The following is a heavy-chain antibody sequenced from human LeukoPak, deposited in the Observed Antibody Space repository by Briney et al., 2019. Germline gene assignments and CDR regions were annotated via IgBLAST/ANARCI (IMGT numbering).Heavy chain of an antibody. Sequence: GGSLRLSCAASGFTFSSYSMNRVRQAPGKGLEWVSSISSSSSYIYYADSVKGRFTISRDNAKNSLYLQMNSLRAEDTAVYYCARGGRIDTFYAGNSEYYYYMDVWGKGTTGTVSS. D-gene: IGHD4-23*01. V-gene: IGHV3-21*01. CDR1: GFTFSSYS. J-gene: IGHJ6*03. CDR2: ISSSSSYI. CDR3: ARGGRIDTFYAGNSEYYYYMDV.